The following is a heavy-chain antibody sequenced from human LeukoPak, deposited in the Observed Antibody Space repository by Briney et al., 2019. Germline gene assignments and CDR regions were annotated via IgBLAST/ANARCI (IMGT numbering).Heavy chain of an antibody. J-gene: IGHJ4*02. CDR1: GFTFSSYA. D-gene: IGHD1-14*01. Sequence: GGSLRLSCAASGFTFSSYAMHWVRQAPGKGLEWVAVISYDGSNKYYADSVKGRFTISRDNSKNTLYLQMNSLRAEDTAVYYCAKDTYTLPYYFDYWGQGTLVTVSS. CDR2: ISYDGSNK. V-gene: IGHV3-30*01. CDR3: AKDTYTLPYYFDY.